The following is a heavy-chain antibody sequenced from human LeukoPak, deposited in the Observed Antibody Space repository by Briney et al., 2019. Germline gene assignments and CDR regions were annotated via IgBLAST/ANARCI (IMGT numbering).Heavy chain of an antibody. J-gene: IGHJ4*02. Sequence: PGGSLRLSCAASGFTFSSYGMHSVRQAPGKGLEWVAFIRYDGSNKYYADSVEGRFTISRDNSKNTLYLQMNSLRAGDTAVYYCAKEDSSSWSIDYWGQGTLVTVSS. CDR1: GFTFSSYG. V-gene: IGHV3-30*02. CDR3: AKEDSSSWSIDY. D-gene: IGHD6-13*01. CDR2: IRYDGSNK.